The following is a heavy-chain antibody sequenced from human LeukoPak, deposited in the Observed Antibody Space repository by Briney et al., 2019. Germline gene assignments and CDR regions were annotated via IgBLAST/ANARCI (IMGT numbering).Heavy chain of an antibody. Sequence: GGSLRLSCAASGFTFSSYWMHWVRQAPGKGLVWVSRINSDGISTNYADSVKGRFTISRDNAKNTLYLQMNSLRAEDTAVYYCARTRYCSSTSCHYDFDYWGQGTLVTVSS. D-gene: IGHD2-2*01. CDR1: GFTFSSYW. J-gene: IGHJ4*02. V-gene: IGHV3-74*01. CDR2: INSDGIST. CDR3: ARTRYCSSTSCHYDFDY.